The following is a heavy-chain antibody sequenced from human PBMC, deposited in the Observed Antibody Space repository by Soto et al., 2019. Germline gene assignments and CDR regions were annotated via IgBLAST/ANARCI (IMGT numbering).Heavy chain of an antibody. V-gene: IGHV4-38-2*02. CDR1: GYSISSGYY. D-gene: IGHD1-26*01. CDR2: IYHSGST. CDR3: ARVGWELLLFAFDI. Sequence: SETLSLTCTVSGYSISSGYYWGWIRQPPGKGLEWIGSIYHSGSTYYNPSLKSRVTISVDTSKNQFSLKLSSVTAADTAVYYCARVGWELLLFAFDIWGQGTMVTVSS. J-gene: IGHJ3*02.